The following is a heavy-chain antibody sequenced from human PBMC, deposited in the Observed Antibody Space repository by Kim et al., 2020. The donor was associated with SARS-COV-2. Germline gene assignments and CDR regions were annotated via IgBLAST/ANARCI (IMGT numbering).Heavy chain of an antibody. J-gene: IGHJ4*02. Sequence: GGSLRLSCAASGFTFSSYWMSWVRQAPGKGLEWVANIKQDGSEKYYVDSVKGRFTISRDNAKNSLYLQMNSLRAEDTAVYYCARARITMVRGVIIFDYWGQGTLVTVSS. CDR3: ARARITMVRGVIIFDY. V-gene: IGHV3-7*01. CDR2: IKQDGSEK. CDR1: GFTFSSYW. D-gene: IGHD3-10*01.